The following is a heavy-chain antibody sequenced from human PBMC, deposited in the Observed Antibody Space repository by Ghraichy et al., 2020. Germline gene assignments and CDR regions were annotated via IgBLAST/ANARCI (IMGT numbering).Heavy chain of an antibody. D-gene: IGHD1-26*01. CDR2: LKSKTDGGTT. J-gene: IGHJ4*02. CDR1: GFTFSNSW. V-gene: IGHV3-15*01. Sequence: GGSLRLSCAASGFTFSNSWMHWVRQAPGKGLEWVGRLKSKTDGGTTDYAAPVKGRFTISRDDAKNTLYLQMNSLKVEDTAVYYCTTAGVRAAIDYWGQGTLVTVSS. CDR3: TTAGVRAAIDY.